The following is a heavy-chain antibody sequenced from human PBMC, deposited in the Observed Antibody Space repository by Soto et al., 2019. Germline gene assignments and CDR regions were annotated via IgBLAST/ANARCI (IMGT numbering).Heavy chain of an antibody. V-gene: IGHV3-23*01. CDR1: GFSLDNYG. J-gene: IGHJ4*02. CDR2: IKSDGSST. D-gene: IGHD3-16*01. CDR3: AQLGLMTFSHKHYFNH. Sequence: PAGSLRLSCVASGFSLDNYGMSWFRQAPVKGLEWVSAIKSDGSSTYYAASVKDRFTISRDNSKNTLYLQLHSLRAEDTAVYYCAQLGLMTFSHKHYFNHWGRGTLVTVSS.